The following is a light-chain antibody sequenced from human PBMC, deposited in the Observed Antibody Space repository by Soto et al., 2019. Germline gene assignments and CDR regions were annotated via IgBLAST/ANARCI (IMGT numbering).Light chain of an antibody. Sequence: DIQMTQSPSSLSASVGDRVTITCRASQSVITYLSWYQQQAGKAPKLLIYAASSLQSGVPSRFSGSGSGTEFTLTISSLQPEDSATYYRQQSYSNLSFGGGTKVEIK. J-gene: IGKJ4*01. V-gene: IGKV1-39*01. CDR3: QQSYSNLS. CDR1: QSVITY. CDR2: AAS.